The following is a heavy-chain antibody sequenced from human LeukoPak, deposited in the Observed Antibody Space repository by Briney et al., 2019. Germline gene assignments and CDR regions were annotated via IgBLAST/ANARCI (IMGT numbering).Heavy chain of an antibody. CDR1: GDSISSNNW. V-gene: IGHV4-4*02. J-gene: IGHJ4*02. D-gene: IGHD6-19*01. Sequence: ASETLSLTCAVSGDSISSNNWWSWVRQPPGQGLEWIGEIYHSGSTNYNPSLKSRVTISVDKSKNQFSLKVSSVTAADTAMYYCTRAPPYGSGWSKGVLDYWGQGTLVTVSS. CDR2: IYHSGST. CDR3: TRAPPYGSGWSKGVLDY.